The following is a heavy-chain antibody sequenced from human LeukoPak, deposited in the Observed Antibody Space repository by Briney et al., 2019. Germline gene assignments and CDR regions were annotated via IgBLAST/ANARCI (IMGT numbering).Heavy chain of an antibody. CDR1: GGSTRSGRHH. CDR3: ARDLGGYPFFMDV. J-gene: IGHJ6*03. V-gene: IGHV4-39*07. Sequence: PSETLSLTCSVSGGSTRSGRHHWAWVRQPPGKGLEFIGSLDESGRPYYNAPLKSRVTISEDSSGKQFSLNLSSVTAADTAVYYCARDLGGYPFFMDVWGRGITVIVSS. D-gene: IGHD2-15*01. CDR2: LDESGRP.